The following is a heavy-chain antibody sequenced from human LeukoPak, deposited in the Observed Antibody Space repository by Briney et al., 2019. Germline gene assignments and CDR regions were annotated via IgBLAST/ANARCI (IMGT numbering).Heavy chain of an antibody. D-gene: IGHD3-3*02. CDR2: INSDGSST. Sequence: GGCLRLSCAASGYTLSRYWMHWVRQAPGKGLVWVSRINSDGSSTSYADSVKGRFTISRDNAKNTLYLQMNSLRAEDTAVYYCASPVSTWAFDYWGQGTLATVSS. J-gene: IGHJ4*02. CDR3: ASPVSTWAFDY. V-gene: IGHV3-74*01. CDR1: GYTLSRYW.